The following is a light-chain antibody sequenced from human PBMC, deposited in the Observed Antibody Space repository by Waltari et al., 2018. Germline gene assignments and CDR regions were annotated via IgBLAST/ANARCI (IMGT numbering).Light chain of an antibody. V-gene: IGKV3-15*01. CDR1: QSISSN. Sequence: ELVMTQSPATLSVSPGEIATLSCRARQSISSNLAWYQQKPGQAPRLRFYGASIRATGIPARFSGSGSGTEFTLTINRMQSEDFAVYYCQQYNNWPLLFGQGTKVEIK. J-gene: IGKJ1*01. CDR3: QQYNNWPLL. CDR2: GAS.